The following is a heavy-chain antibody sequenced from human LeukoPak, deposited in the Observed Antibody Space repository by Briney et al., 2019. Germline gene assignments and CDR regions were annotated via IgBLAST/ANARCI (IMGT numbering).Heavy chain of an antibody. D-gene: IGHD2-2*01. V-gene: IGHV3-53*01. J-gene: IGHJ6*03. Sequence: PGGSLRLSCAASGFTVGSNYMTWVRQAPGKGLEWVALIYGDDYTFYADSVEGRFTVSRDRSKNTVYLRLNSLRPEDTAVYFCARGPSLVPATIYYHYMDVWGTGTKVTVSS. CDR2: IYGDDYT. CDR1: GFTVGSNY. CDR3: ARGPSLVPATIYYHYMDV.